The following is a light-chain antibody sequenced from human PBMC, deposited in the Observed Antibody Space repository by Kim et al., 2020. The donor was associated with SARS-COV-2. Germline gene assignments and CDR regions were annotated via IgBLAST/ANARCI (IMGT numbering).Light chain of an antibody. CDR1: NIENKN. Sequence: SYELTQPLSVSVALGQTATITCGANNIENKNVHWYQQKPGQAPVLVIYRDVNRPSGIPERFSGSNSGNAATLTISRGQARDEADYYCQVWDKTAVFGGGT. CDR3: QVWDKTAV. CDR2: RDV. J-gene: IGLJ2*01. V-gene: IGLV3-9*01.